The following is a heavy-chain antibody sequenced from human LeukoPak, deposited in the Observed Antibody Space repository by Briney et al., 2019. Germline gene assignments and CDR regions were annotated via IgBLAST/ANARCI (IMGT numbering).Heavy chain of an antibody. V-gene: IGHV4-4*07. CDR1: GGSMSNYY. D-gene: IGHD5-12*01. CDR2: LRTTGSI. J-gene: IGHJ6*02. Sequence: PSETLSLTCIVSGGSMSNYYWGWIRQPAEKGLEWIGRLRTTGSINYNPSLKSRVTMSLDTSKKQFSLKLTSVTAADTAVYYCARVSVAYYYGMDVWGQGTTVTVSS. CDR3: ARVSVAYYYGMDV.